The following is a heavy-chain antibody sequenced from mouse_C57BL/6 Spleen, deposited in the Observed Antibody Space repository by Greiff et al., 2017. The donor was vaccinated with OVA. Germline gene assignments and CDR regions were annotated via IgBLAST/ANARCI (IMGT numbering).Heavy chain of an antibody. J-gene: IGHJ4*01. CDR3: ARGLLRSYARDY. V-gene: IGHV1-26*01. CDR1: GYTFTDYY. CDR2: INPNNGGT. Sequence: EVQLQQSGPELVKPGASVKISCKASGYTFTDYYMNWVKQSHGKSLEWIGDINPNNGGTSYNQKFKGKATLTVDKSSSTAYMELRSLTSEDSAVYYCARGLLRSYARDYWGQGTSVTVSS. D-gene: IGHD1-1*01.